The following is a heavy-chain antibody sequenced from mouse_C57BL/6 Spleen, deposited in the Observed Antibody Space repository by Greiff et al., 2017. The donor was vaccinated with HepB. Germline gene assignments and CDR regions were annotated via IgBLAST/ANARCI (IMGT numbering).Heavy chain of an antibody. Sequence: QVQLQQSGAELVKPGASVKLSCKASGYTFTSYWMQWVKQRPGQGLEWIGEIDPSDSYTNYNQKFKGKATLTVDTSSSTAYMQLSSLTSEDSAVYYCARSPIYYGKGYWYFDVWGTGTTVTVSS. CDR3: ARSPIYYGKGYWYFDV. CDR2: IDPSDSYT. J-gene: IGHJ1*03. D-gene: IGHD2-1*01. CDR1: GYTFTSYW. V-gene: IGHV1-50*01.